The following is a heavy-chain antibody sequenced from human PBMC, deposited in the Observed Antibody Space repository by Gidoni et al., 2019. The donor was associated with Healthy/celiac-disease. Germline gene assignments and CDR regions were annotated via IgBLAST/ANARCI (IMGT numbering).Heavy chain of an antibody. V-gene: IGHV5-51*03. CDR1: GYSFTSYW. D-gene: IGHD2-15*01. J-gene: IGHJ4*02. Sequence: EVQLVQSGAEVKKPGESLKISCKGSGYSFTSYWIGWVRQMPGKGLEWMGIIYPGDSDTRYSPSFQGQVTISADKSISTAYLQWSSLKASDTAMYYCARSYCSGGSCDTRGYSYGLWGQGTLVTVSS. CDR3: ARSYCSGGSCDTRGYSYGL. CDR2: IYPGDSDT.